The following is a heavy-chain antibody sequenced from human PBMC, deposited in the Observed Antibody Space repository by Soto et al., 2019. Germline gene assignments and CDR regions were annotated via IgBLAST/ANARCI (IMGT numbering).Heavy chain of an antibody. J-gene: IGHJ4*02. CDR2: IYFNGRT. Sequence: PSQTLSLTCTLSIGSVIIETYEWSWTRQPPGKGLEYLEYIYFNGRTTYNPSLKSRVTMSVDTSKNQFSLRLGSVTAADTAAYYCARDRVTTPRFYDFWGQGTQVTVSS. CDR1: IGSVIIETYE. V-gene: IGHV4-61*01. D-gene: IGHD2-21*02. CDR3: ARDRVTTPRFYDF.